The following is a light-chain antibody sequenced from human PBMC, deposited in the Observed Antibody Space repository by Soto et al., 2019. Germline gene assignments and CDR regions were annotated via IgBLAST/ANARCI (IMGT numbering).Light chain of an antibody. CDR2: DGS. Sequence: QSALTQPASVSGSPGQSITISCTGTSSDVGSYNLVSWYQQHPDKAPKLMIFDGSLRPSGVSNCFPGSKFGNTASLTISGLQAEDEADYYCCSYAGSSTLVFGTGTKVTVL. V-gene: IGLV2-23*01. CDR3: CSYAGSSTLV. J-gene: IGLJ1*01. CDR1: SSDVGSYNL.